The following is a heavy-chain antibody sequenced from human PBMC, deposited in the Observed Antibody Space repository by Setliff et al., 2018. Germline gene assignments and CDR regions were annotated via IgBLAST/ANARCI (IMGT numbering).Heavy chain of an antibody. CDR2: INPSGGST. J-gene: IGHJ6*02. CDR1: GYTFTSYY. CDR3: AKNTVTSHYYYYYGMDV. D-gene: IGHD4-17*01. V-gene: IGHV1-46*01. Sequence: VASVKVSCKASGYTFTSYYMHWVRQAPGQGLEWMGIINPSGGSTSYAQKFQGRVTMTRDTSTSTAYMELSSLRSEDTAVYYCAKNTVTSHYYYYYGMDVWGQGTTVTVSS.